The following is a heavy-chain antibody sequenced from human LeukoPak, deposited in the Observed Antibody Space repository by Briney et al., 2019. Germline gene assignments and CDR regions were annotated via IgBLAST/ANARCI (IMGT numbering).Heavy chain of an antibody. CDR1: GFTFSSYG. J-gene: IGHJ4*02. CDR2: IRYDGSNK. Sequence: GGSLRLSCAASGFTFSSYGMHWVRQAPGKGLEWVAFIRYDGSNKYYAESVKGRFTVSRDNSKNTLFLQMNSLRVEDTALYYCAKEPSHSSGYWDSWGQGTLVTVSS. D-gene: IGHD3-22*01. V-gene: IGHV3-30*02. CDR3: AKEPSHSSGYWDS.